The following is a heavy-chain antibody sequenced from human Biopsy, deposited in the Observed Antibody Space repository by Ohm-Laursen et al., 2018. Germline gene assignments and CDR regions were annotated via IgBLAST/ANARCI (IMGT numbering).Heavy chain of an antibody. CDR2: INPDGSVK. CDR3: ARDER. D-gene: IGHD5-24*01. CDR1: GFMFSASW. Sequence: LRLSCAAPGFMFSASWMSWVRQAPGKGLEWVANINPDGSVKYFADSVKGRFTISRDNAENSMYLQMSSLTVDDTAVYYCARDERWGQGTLVTVSS. V-gene: IGHV3-7*01. J-gene: IGHJ4*02.